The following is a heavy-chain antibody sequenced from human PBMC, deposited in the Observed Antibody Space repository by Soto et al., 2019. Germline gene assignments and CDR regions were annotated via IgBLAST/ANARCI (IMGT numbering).Heavy chain of an antibody. V-gene: IGHV1-69*18. Sequence: QVQLVQSGAELKKPGSSVKVSCKASGDTFSGYPINWVRQAPGEGLEWMGRIIPGFGTTNDAQGFEGRVTFTADECTNTAYLELRGLLSEDTAVYYCARDGGFGELKYWGPGTLVTVSS. J-gene: IGHJ4*02. CDR1: GDTFSGYP. CDR2: IIPGFGTT. CDR3: ARDGGFGELKY. D-gene: IGHD3-10*01.